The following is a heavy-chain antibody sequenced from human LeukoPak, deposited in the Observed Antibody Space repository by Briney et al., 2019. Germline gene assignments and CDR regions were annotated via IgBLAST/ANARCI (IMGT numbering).Heavy chain of an antibody. J-gene: IGHJ3*02. CDR1: GYTLTELS. V-gene: IGHV1-24*01. Sequence: ASVKVSCKVSGYTLTELSMHWVRQAPGKGLEWMGGFDPEDGETIYAQKFQGRVTMTEDTSTDTAYMELSSLRSEDTAVYYCATGPPGTTGTTGTDALDIWGQGTMVTVSS. CDR3: ATGPPGTTGTTGTDALDI. CDR2: FDPEDGET. D-gene: IGHD1-1*01.